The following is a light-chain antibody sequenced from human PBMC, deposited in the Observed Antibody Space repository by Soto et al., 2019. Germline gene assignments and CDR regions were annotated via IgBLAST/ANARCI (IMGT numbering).Light chain of an antibody. Sequence: QSALTQPASVSGSPGQSITISCTGTSSDVGSYNLVSWYQQHPGKAPKLMIYEGSKRPSGVSNRFSGSKSGNTASLTISGLQAEDEAAYYCCSYAGSSTLEFGGGTKVTVL. CDR1: SSDVGSYNL. CDR3: CSYAGSSTLE. J-gene: IGLJ3*02. V-gene: IGLV2-23*01. CDR2: EGS.